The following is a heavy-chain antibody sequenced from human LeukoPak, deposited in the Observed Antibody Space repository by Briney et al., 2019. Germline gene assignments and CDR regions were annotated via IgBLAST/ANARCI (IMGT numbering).Heavy chain of an antibody. CDR2: ISAYNGNT. J-gene: IGHJ4*02. CDR3: ARVPFLSYYGSGSPFDY. V-gene: IGHV1-18*01. CDR1: GYTFTSYG. D-gene: IGHD3-10*01. Sequence: ASVKVSCTASGYTFTSYGISWVRQAPGQGLEWMGWISAYNGNTNYAQKLQGRVTMTTDTSTSTAYMELRSLRSDDTAVYYCARVPFLSYYGSGSPFDYWGQGTLVTVSS.